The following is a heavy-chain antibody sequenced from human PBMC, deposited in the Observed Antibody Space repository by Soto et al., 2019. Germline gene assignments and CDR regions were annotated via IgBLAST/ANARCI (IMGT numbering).Heavy chain of an antibody. CDR1: GFTFSSYA. Sequence: GGSLRLSCAASGFTFSSYAMHWVRQAPGKGLEWVAVISYDGSNKYYADSVKGRFTISRDNSKNTLYLQMNSLRAEDTAVYYCARAIAAAGYYYYYGMDVWGQGTTVTVSS. D-gene: IGHD6-13*01. V-gene: IGHV3-30-3*01. J-gene: IGHJ6*02. CDR2: ISYDGSNK. CDR3: ARAIAAAGYYYYYGMDV.